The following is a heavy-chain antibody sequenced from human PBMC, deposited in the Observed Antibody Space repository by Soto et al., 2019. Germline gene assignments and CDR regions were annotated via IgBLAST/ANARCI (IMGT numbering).Heavy chain of an antibody. D-gene: IGHD3-22*01. CDR2: ISGRGDAT. CDR3: AKPGYYDGSFFYYYLDS. CDR1: GFSLRTFD. J-gene: IGHJ4*02. V-gene: IGHV3-23*01. Sequence: VSLRLSCPASGFSLRTFDMSWVRQAPWKGLEWVSGISGRGDATYFADSVKGRFSISRDNLKNTLYLHMSSLRADDTAVYYCAKPGYYDGSFFYYYLDSWGQGTQVTVSS.